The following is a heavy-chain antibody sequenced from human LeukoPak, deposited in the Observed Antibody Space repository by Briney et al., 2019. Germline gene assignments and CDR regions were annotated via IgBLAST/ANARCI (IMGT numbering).Heavy chain of an antibody. J-gene: IGHJ3*02. V-gene: IGHV4-34*01. D-gene: IGHD6-6*01. CDR2: INHVETT. Sequence: SDTLSLTCAVSGGSFTDYYWTWIRQTPGKGLEWIGEINHVETTNYNPSLKSRVSLSIDTSKSQFSLRLTSVTAADTAVYYCARGLGSSSKPGADAFDIWGQGTMVTVSS. CDR1: GGSFTDYY. CDR3: ARGLGSSSKPGADAFDI.